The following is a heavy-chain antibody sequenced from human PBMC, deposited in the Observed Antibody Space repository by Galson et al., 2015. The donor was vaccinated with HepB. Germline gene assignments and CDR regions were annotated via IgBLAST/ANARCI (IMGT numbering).Heavy chain of an antibody. Sequence: SLRLSCAASGFTFSSYAMHWVRQAPGKGLEWVAVISYDGSNKYYADSVKGRFTISRDNSKNTLYLQMNSLRAEDTAVYYCARWPGGSAHYYYYGMDVWGQGTTVTVSS. CDR2: ISYDGSNK. CDR3: ARWPGGSAHYYYYGMDV. V-gene: IGHV3-30*04. J-gene: IGHJ6*02. CDR1: GFTFSSYA. D-gene: IGHD3-10*01.